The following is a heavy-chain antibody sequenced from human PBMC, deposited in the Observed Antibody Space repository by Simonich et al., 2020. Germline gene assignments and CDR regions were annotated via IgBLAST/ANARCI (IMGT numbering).Heavy chain of an antibody. J-gene: IGHJ6*02. CDR1: GFTFSSYS. V-gene: IGHV3-21*01. CDR2: ISSSSSYI. CDR3: ARWIAVAGTGAYGMDV. D-gene: IGHD6-19*01. Sequence: EVQLVESGGGLVKPGGSLRLSCAASGFTFSSYSMNWGRQAPGKGLEWVSSISSSSSYIYYADSVKGQFTISRDNAKNSLYRQMNSLRAEDTAVYYCARWIAVAGTGAYGMDVWGQGTTVTVSS.